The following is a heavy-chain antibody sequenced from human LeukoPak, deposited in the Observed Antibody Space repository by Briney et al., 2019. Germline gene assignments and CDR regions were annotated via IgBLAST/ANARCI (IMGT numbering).Heavy chain of an antibody. CDR3: ATEVAYCGGDCYSGVDY. J-gene: IGHJ4*02. CDR2: INPNSGGT. V-gene: IGHV1-2*02. D-gene: IGHD2-21*02. Sequence: ASVKVSCKASGYTFTGYYMHWVRQAPGQGLEWMGWINPNSGGTSYAQKFQGRVTMTRDTSISTAYMELSRLRSDDTAVYYCATEVAYCGGDCYSGVDYWGQGTLVTVSS. CDR1: GYTFTGYY.